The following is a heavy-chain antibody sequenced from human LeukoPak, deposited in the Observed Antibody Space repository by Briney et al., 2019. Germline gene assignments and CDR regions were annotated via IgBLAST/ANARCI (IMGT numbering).Heavy chain of an antibody. V-gene: IGHV1-69*04. CDR3: ARDVGYYYDSSGYLLYGN. Sequence: SVKVSCKASGGTFSSYAISWVRQAPGQGLEWMGRIIPILGIANYAQKFQGRVTITADKSTSTAYMELSSLRSEDTAVYYCARDVGYYYDSSGYLLYGNWSQGTLVTVSS. CDR1: GGTFSSYA. J-gene: IGHJ4*02. D-gene: IGHD3-22*01. CDR2: IIPILGIA.